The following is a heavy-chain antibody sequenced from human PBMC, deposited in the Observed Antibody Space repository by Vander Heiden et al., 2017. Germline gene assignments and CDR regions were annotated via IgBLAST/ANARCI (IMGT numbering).Heavy chain of an antibody. CDR1: GFPFSSSG. CDR2: ISYDGSNK. J-gene: IGHJ3*02. D-gene: IGHD2-15*01. Sequence: QVQLVESGGGVVQPGRSLRLSCAASGFPFSSSGMHGVRQAPGKGLEWVAVISYDGSNKYYADSVKGRFTISRDNSKNTLYLQMNSLRAEDTAVYYCAKDLYRYCSGGSCSFEAFDIWGQGTMVTVSS. V-gene: IGHV3-30*18. CDR3: AKDLYRYCSGGSCSFEAFDI.